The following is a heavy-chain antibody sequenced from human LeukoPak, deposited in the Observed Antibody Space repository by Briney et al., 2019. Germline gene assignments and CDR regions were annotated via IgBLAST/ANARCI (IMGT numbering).Heavy chain of an antibody. Sequence: ASVKVSCKASGYTFSTYYMHWVRQAPGQGLEWMGWINPNSGGTNYAQKFQGRVTMTRDTSISTAYMELSRLRSDDTAVYYCARKFVDTANDYWGQGTLVTVSS. CDR3: ARKFVDTANDY. V-gene: IGHV1-2*02. D-gene: IGHD5-18*01. CDR2: INPNSGGT. CDR1: GYTFSTYY. J-gene: IGHJ4*02.